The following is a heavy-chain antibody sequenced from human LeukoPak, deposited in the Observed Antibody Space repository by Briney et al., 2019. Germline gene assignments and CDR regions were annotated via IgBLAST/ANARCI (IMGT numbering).Heavy chain of an antibody. D-gene: IGHD3-22*01. CDR3: AKAPISITMIVVVPDAFDI. CDR1: GFTFSSYS. V-gene: IGHV3-21*01. CDR2: ISSSSSYI. J-gene: IGHJ3*02. Sequence: GGSLRLSCAASGFTFSSYSMNWVRQAPGKGLEWVSSISSSSSYIYYADSVKGRFTISRDNAKNSLYLQMNSLRAEDTAVYYCAKAPISITMIVVVPDAFDIWGQGTMVTVSS.